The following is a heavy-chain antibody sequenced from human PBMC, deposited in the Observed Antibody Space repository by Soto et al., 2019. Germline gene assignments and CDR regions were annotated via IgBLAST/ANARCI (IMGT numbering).Heavy chain of an antibody. CDR2: TSYSGSA. CDR1: GGSISSGNYY. D-gene: IGHD2-15*01. V-gene: IGHV4-30-4*01. CDR3: ATMGTPATGLYYFDF. J-gene: IGHJ4*02. Sequence: QVQLQESGPGLVKPSQTLSLTCTVSGGSISSGNYYWSWIRQPPGKGLEWIGFTSYSGSAHYNPSLKSLVNMSVDTSKKQFSLNLSFVTAADTAVYYCATMGTPATGLYYFDFWGQGTLFTVSS.